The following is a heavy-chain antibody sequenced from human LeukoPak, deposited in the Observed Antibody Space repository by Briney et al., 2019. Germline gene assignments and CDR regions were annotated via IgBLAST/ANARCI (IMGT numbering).Heavy chain of an antibody. CDR2: ISGSGSNA. D-gene: IGHD4-23*01. V-gene: IGHV3-23*01. CDR1: GFTFSSYA. J-gene: IGHJ4*02. CDR3: AKFSPYGGNSY. Sequence: GGSLRLSCAASGFTFSSYAMSWVRQAPGKGLEWVLAISGSGSNAYYADSVKGGFTVSRDNSKDTLYLQMNSLRVEDTAVYYRAKFSPYGGNSYWGQGTLVTVSS.